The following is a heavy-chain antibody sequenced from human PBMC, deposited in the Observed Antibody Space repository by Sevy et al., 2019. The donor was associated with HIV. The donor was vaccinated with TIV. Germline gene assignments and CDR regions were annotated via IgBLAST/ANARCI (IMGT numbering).Heavy chain of an antibody. CDR1: GFTFGSYT. CDR2: ISQTYDGSKK. CDR3: ARDNSGSIFFDY. J-gene: IGHJ4*02. D-gene: IGHD3-22*01. Sequence: GESLKISCAASGFTFGSYTLHWVRQAPGKGLEWVALISQTYDGSKKYYIDSVQGRFTISRDNSKNTLYLQMDSLRPADTAVYYCARDNSGSIFFDYWGQGTLVTVSS. V-gene: IGHV3-30-3*01.